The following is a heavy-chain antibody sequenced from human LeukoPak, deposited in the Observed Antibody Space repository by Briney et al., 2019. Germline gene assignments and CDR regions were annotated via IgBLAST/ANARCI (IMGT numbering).Heavy chain of an antibody. D-gene: IGHD2-21*02. V-gene: IGHV1-8*01. CDR1: GYSFTSFD. CDR2: MNPHSGHT. CDR3: TRGFFADGNGDYNKELDF. Sequence: ASVKVSYKASGYSFTSFDVNWVRQATGQGLEWMGWMNPHSGHTGYAQKFQGRATMTSDTSTSTAFMELSSLGSEDTAVYYCTRGFFADGNGDYNKELDFWGQGTQVIVSS. J-gene: IGHJ4*02.